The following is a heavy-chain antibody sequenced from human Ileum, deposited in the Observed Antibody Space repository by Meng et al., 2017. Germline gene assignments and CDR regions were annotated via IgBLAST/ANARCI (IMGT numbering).Heavy chain of an antibody. J-gene: IGHJ4*02. CDR1: GGSINNYY. Sequence: SETLSLTCTVSGGSINNYYWSWVRQPAGKGLEWIGRIFSSGSTNYNPSLKSRVTMSVDTSKSQFSLKLNSVTAADTAVYYCARAEFCSGDSCYSNYLDCWGQGTLVTVSS. D-gene: IGHD2-15*01. V-gene: IGHV4-4*07. CDR2: IFSSGST. CDR3: ARAEFCSGDSCYSNYLDC.